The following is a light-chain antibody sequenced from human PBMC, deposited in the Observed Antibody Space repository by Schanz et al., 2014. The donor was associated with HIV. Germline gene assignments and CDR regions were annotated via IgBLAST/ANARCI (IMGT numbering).Light chain of an antibody. CDR3: QQYDNFPPSIT. J-gene: IGKJ5*01. CDR2: DAS. V-gene: IGKV1-33*01. CDR1: QDISNY. Sequence: DIQLTQSPSSLSASVGARVTITCQASQDISNYLNWYQQKPGKAPKLLIYDASNLETGVPSRFSGSGSGTDFTFTISSLQPEDIATYYCQQYDNFPPSITFGQGTRLEIK.